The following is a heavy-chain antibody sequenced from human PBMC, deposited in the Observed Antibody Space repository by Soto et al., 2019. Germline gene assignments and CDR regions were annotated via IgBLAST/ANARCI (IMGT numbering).Heavy chain of an antibody. J-gene: IGHJ4*02. Sequence: GGSLRLSCAASGFRLSTSVMNWVRQAPGKGLEWVSDIRGDGRTTHYADSVKGRFTISRDNSQNTLYLQMNSLRAEDMAVYYCATEEPGTTCFDYWGQGTLVTVSS. CDR3: ATEEPGTTCFDY. CDR2: IRGDGRTT. D-gene: IGHD1-7*01. CDR1: GFRLSTSV. V-gene: IGHV3-23*01.